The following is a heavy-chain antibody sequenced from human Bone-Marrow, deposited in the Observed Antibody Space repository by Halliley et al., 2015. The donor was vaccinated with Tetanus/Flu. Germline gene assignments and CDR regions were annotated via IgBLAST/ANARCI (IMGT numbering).Heavy chain of an antibody. CDR1: GGSISTYY. Sequence: TLSLTCTVSGGSISTYYWVWIRQPPGKGLEWIGSFYNSGSTYYNPSLKSRVSISVDMSKNQFSLELKSVTAADTAVYYCAREFSNSPFCSSSSCYRSWFDPWGQGSLVTVSS. J-gene: IGHJ5*02. CDR3: AREFSNSPFCSSSSCYRSWFDP. CDR2: FYNSGST. V-gene: IGHV4-4*08. D-gene: IGHD2-2*02.